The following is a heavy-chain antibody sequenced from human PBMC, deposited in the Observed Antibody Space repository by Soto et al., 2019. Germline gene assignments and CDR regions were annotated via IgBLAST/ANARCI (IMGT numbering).Heavy chain of an antibody. CDR1: GFTFSSYG. V-gene: IGHV3-30*18. CDR2: ISYDGSNK. J-gene: IGHJ4*02. Sequence: PGGSLRLSCAASGFTFSSYGMHWVRQAPGKGLEWVAVISYDGSNKYYADSVKGRFTISRDNSKNTLYLQMNSLRAEDTAVYYCAKSSYGYGFDYWGQGTLVTVSS. CDR3: AKSSYGYGFDY. D-gene: IGHD5-18*01.